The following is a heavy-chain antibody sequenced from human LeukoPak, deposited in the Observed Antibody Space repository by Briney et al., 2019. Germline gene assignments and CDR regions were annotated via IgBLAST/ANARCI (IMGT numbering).Heavy chain of an antibody. J-gene: IGHJ6*04. CDR2: IKKDGSGI. CDR3: AGGNSIDV. CDR1: GFPFRNSW. Sequence: GGSLRLSCVVSGFPFRNSWMYWVRQAPGKGLEGVANIKKDGSGISYVDSVKGRFIISRDNAMNSLYLQMNSLRVEDTAVYFCAGGNSIDVWGKGTAVTVSS. V-gene: IGHV3-7*03. D-gene: IGHD3-16*01.